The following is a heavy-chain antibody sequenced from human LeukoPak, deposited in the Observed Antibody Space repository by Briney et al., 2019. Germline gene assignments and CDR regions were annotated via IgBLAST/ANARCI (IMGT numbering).Heavy chain of an antibody. Sequence: ASVKVSCKASGYTFTGYYMHWVRQAPGQGLEWMGWISAYNGNTNYAQKLQGRVTMTTDTSTSTAYMELRSLRSDDTAVYYCARVAEKGRAYYDFWSGYYFFDYWGQGTLVTVSS. J-gene: IGHJ4*02. CDR1: GYTFTGYY. CDR2: ISAYNGNT. V-gene: IGHV1-18*04. D-gene: IGHD3-3*01. CDR3: ARVAEKGRAYYDFWSGYYFFDY.